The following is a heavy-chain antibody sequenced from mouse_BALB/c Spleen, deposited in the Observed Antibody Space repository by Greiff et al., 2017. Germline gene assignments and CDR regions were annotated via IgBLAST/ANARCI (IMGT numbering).Heavy chain of an antibody. CDR3: TIRGITNWGDY. V-gene: IGHV1-14*01. CDR2: INPYNDGT. J-gene: IGHJ2*01. Sequence: EVKLVESGPELVKPGASVKMSCKASGYTFTSYVMHWVKQKPGQGLEWIGYINPYNDGTNYNEKFKRKATLTVDKSSSTAYMQLSSLTSEDSAVYYCTIRGITNWGDYWGQGTTLTVSS. D-gene: IGHD4-1*02. CDR1: GYTFTSYV.